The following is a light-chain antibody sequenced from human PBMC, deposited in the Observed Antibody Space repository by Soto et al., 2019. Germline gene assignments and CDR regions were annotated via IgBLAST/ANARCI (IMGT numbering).Light chain of an antibody. Sequence: EIVMTQSPATLSVSPGGRATLSCRASQSISDTLAWYQQKPGQAPRLLIYSASRGATGFPARFSGSGSGTDFTLTISRLGPDDFAVYYCQHYGTSFAFGQGTRLEIK. CDR3: QHYGTSFA. J-gene: IGKJ5*01. V-gene: IGKV3-15*01. CDR2: SAS. CDR1: QSISDT.